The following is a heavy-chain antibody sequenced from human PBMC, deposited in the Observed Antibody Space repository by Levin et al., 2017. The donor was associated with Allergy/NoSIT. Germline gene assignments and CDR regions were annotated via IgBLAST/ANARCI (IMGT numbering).Heavy chain of an antibody. D-gene: IGHD6-13*01. CDR2: IKQDGSEK. J-gene: IGHJ4*02. CDR3: AREKVPGLRSSWPFDY. CDR1: GFTFSSYW. V-gene: IGHV3-7*04. Sequence: GESLKISCAASGFTFSSYWMSWVRQAPGKGLEWVANIKQDGSEKYYVDSVKGRFTISRDNAKNSLYLQMNSLRAEDTAVYYCAREKVPGLRSSWPFDYWGQGTLVTVSS.